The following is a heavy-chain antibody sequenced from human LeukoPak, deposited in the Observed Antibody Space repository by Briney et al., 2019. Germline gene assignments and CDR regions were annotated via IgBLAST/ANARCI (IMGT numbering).Heavy chain of an antibody. CDR2: ISSSSSYI. J-gene: IGHJ4*02. CDR1: GFTFSTYT. V-gene: IGHV3-21*01. D-gene: IGHD3-10*01. CDR3: ARASTTVGVSIHY. Sequence: GGSLRLSCAASGFTFSTYTIHWVRQAPGKGLEWVSSISSSSSYIYYADSVKGRFTISRDNAKNSLYLQTNSLRAEDTAVYYCARASTTVGVSIHYWGQGTLVTVSS.